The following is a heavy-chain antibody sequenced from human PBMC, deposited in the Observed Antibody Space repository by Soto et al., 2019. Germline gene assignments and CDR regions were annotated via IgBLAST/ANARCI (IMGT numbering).Heavy chain of an antibody. CDR2: ISGSGGST. V-gene: IGHV3-23*01. D-gene: IGHD2-2*01. J-gene: IGHJ6*02. CDR3: AKGIVVVPAAMGGMDV. Sequence: GGALRLSCAASGFTFSSYAMSWVRQAPGMGLEWVSAISGSGGSTYYADSVKGRFTISRDNSKNTLYLQMNSLRAEDTAVYYCAKGIVVVPAAMGGMDVWGQGTTVTASS. CDR1: GFTFSSYA.